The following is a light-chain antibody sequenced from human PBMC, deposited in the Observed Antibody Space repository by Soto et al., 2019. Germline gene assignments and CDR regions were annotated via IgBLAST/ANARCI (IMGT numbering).Light chain of an antibody. CDR3: QHYDHLPPLS. V-gene: IGKV1-33*01. J-gene: IGKJ4*01. Sequence: DIQMTQSPSSLSASVGDRVTITCQASQDIKNYLNWYQQKPGKAPNLLIYDASNLKTGVPSRFSGSGSGTHYTFTISSMQPEDIATYYCQHYDHLPPLSFGGGTKVEIK. CDR1: QDIKNY. CDR2: DAS.